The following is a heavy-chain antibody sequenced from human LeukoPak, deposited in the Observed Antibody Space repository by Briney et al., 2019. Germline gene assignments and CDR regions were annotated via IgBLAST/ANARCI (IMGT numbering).Heavy chain of an antibody. Sequence: ASVKVSCKASGYTFTSYAMHWVRQAPGQRLEWMGWINAGNGNTKYSQKFQGRVTVTRDTSASTAYRELSSLRSEDTAVYYCASLRGYSYGQDYYYYGMDVWGQGTTVTVSS. CDR1: GYTFTSYA. CDR2: INAGNGNT. J-gene: IGHJ6*02. V-gene: IGHV1-3*01. CDR3: ASLRGYSYGQDYYYYGMDV. D-gene: IGHD5-18*01.